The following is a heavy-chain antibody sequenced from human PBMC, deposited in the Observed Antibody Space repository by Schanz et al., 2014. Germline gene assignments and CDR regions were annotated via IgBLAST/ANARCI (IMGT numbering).Heavy chain of an antibody. CDR1: GFTFSSYA. Sequence: VHLLESGGGLVEPGGSLRLSCAASGFTFSSYALHWVRQAPGKGLEWVSVIGVDGTTTYYADSVKGRFTISRDNSKTTVYLQMNSLRAEDTAVYYCARKVVATIGGYYDNWGQGTLVIVSS. CDR2: IGVDGTTT. D-gene: IGHD5-12*01. CDR3: ARKVVATIGGYYDN. V-gene: IGHV3-23*01. J-gene: IGHJ4*02.